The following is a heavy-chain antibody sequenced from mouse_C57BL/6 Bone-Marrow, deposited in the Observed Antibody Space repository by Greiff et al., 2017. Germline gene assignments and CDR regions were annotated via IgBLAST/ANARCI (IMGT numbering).Heavy chain of an antibody. D-gene: IGHD2-3*01. CDR3: ARTGYPYDGYYRRRNYFDY. J-gene: IGHJ2*01. V-gene: IGHV1-7*01. CDR2: INPSSGYT. Sequence: QVQLQQSGAELAKPGASVKLSCKASGYTFTSYWMHWVKQRPGQGLEWIGYINPSSGYTKYNQKFKDKATLTADKSSSTAYMQLSSLTYEDSAVYYCARTGYPYDGYYRRRNYFDYWGQGTTLTVSS. CDR1: GYTFTSYW.